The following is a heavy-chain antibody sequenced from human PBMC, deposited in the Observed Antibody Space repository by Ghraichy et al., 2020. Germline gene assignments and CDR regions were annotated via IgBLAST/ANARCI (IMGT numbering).Heavy chain of an antibody. D-gene: IGHD4-17*01. J-gene: IGHJ6*02. CDR3: ARRSSPYYYGDYVYYYYGMDV. V-gene: IGHV1-69*13. Sequence: SVKVSCKASGGTFSSYAISWVRQAPGQGLEWMGGIIPIFGTANYAQKFQGRVTITADESTSTAYMELSSLRSEDTAVYYCARRSSPYYYGDYVYYYYGMDVWGQGTTVTVSS. CDR1: GGTFSSYA. CDR2: IIPIFGTA.